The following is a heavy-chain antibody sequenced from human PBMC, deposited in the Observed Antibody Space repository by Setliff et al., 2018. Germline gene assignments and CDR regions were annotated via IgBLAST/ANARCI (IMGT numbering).Heavy chain of an antibody. CDR1: GYSFTTYW. J-gene: IGHJ4*02. CDR3: ARTLRYGGYLLAY. CDR2: IYPADSDP. V-gene: IGHV5-51*01. Sequence: GESLKISCKGSGYSFTTYWIGWVRQMPGKGLELMGIIYPADSDPRYSPSFQGQVTISVDKSISTVYLHWSSLKASDTAMYYCARTLRYGGYLLAYWGQGTLVTVSS. D-gene: IGHD5-12*01.